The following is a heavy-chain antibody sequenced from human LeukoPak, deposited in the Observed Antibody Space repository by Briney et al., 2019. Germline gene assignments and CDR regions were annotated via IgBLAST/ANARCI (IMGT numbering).Heavy chain of an antibody. CDR2: IYYSGST. CDR3: ARLGVRGVPKVFDY. CDR1: GGSISSSSYY. J-gene: IGHJ4*02. D-gene: IGHD3-10*01. V-gene: IGHV4-39*07. Sequence: SETLSLTCTVSGGSISSSSYYWGWIRQPPGKGLEWIGSIYYSGSTYYNPSLKSRVTISVDTSKNQFSLKLSSVTAADTAVYYCARLGVRGVPKVFDYWGQGTLVTVSS.